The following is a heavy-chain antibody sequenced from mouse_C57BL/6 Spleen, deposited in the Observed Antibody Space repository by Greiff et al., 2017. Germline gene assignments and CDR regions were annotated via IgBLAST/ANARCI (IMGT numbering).Heavy chain of an antibody. D-gene: IGHD1-1*01. J-gene: IGHJ4*01. CDR2: IWRGGST. Sequence: VQLQQSGPGLVQPSQSLSITCTVSGFSLTSYGVHWVRQSPGKGLEWLGVIWRGGSTDYNAAFMSRLSITKDNSKSQVFFEMNSLQADDTAIYYCAKNYYGSSFVVMDYWGQGTSVTVSS. CDR3: AKNYYGSSFVVMDY. CDR1: GFSLTSYG. V-gene: IGHV2-5*01.